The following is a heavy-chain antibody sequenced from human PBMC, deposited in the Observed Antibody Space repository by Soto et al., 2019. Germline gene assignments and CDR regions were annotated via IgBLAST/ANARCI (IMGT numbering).Heavy chain of an antibody. Sequence: QVQLVQSGAEVKKPGSSVKVSCRASGGTFSNYAVSWVRQAPGQGLEWMGGIILPFGTANYAQKFQGRVTITADECRGTTHMEFSSLRFEDTAVYYCARGPDYEAYFDSWGQGTLVTVSS. CDR2: IILPFGTA. CDR1: GGTFSNYA. J-gene: IGHJ4*02. V-gene: IGHV1-69*12. D-gene: IGHD4-17*01. CDR3: ARGPDYEAYFDS.